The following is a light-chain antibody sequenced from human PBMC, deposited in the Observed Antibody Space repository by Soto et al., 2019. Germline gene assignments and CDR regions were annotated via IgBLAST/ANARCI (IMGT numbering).Light chain of an antibody. CDR2: GAS. CDR3: QQYGSS. V-gene: IGKV3-20*01. Sequence: EIVLTQSPCTLSLSPGERATLSCRASQSVSSSYLAWYQQKPGQAPRLLIYGASSRATGIPDRFSGSGSGTDFTLTISRLEPEDFAVYYCQQYGSSFGQGTRWRL. CDR1: QSVSSSY. J-gene: IGKJ5*01.